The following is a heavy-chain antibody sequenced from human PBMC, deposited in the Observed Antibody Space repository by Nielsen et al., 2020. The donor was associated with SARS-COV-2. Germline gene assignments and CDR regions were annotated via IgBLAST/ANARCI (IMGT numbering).Heavy chain of an antibody. CDR1: GFTFSSYA. D-gene: IGHD4-11*01. V-gene: IGHV3-23*01. CDR3: AKDKDDYSNYGHGMDV. Sequence: GSLRLSCAASGFTFSSYAMSWVRQAPGKGLEWVSAISGSGGSTYYADSVKGRFTISRDNSKNTLYLQMNSLRAEDTAVYYCAKDKDDYSNYGHGMDVWGQGTTVTVSS. CDR2: ISGSGGST. J-gene: IGHJ6*02.